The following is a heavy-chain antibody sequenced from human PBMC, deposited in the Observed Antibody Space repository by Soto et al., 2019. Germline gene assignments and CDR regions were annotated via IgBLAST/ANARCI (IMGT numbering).Heavy chain of an antibody. D-gene: IGHD3-9*01. CDR2: IIPILGIA. CDR3: ARDPPRDPLRYPPSRYYYYGMDV. CDR1: GGTFSSYT. V-gene: IGHV1-69*08. Sequence: QVQLVQSGAEVKKPGSSVKVSCKASGGTFSSYTISWVRQAPGQGLEWMGRIIPILGIANYAQKFQGRVTITADKSTSTAYMELSSLRSEDTAVYYCARDPPRDPLRYPPSRYYYYGMDVW. J-gene: IGHJ6*01.